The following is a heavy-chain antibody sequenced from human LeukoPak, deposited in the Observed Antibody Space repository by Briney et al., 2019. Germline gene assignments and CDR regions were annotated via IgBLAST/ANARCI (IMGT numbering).Heavy chain of an antibody. V-gene: IGHV3-53*01. J-gene: IGHJ4*02. CDR3: ARENFDSSGYYSYYFDF. CDR2: IYSGGST. Sequence: GGSLRLSCAASGFTVSSYYMSWVRQAPGKGLEWVSVIYSGGSTYCADSVKGRLTISRDNSKNTLYLQMSSLRAEDTAVYYCARENFDSSGYYSYYFDFWGQGTLVTVSS. CDR1: GFTVSSYY. D-gene: IGHD3-22*01.